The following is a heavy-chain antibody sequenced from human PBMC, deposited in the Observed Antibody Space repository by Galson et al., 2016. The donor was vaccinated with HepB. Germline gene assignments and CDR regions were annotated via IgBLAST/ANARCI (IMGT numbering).Heavy chain of an antibody. CDR2: TSYDGNNK. Sequence: SLRLSCAASGFTFSSYGMNWVRQAPGKGLEWVAITSYDGNNKYYVRSVKGRFTISRDNSKDTLYLQMNSLRAEDTGVYYCAKDRTKFDDFWSGRQRSYYYGMDVWGQGTTVTVSS. CDR1: GFTFSSYG. D-gene: IGHD3-3*01. CDR3: AKDRTKFDDFWSGRQRSYYYGMDV. J-gene: IGHJ6*02. V-gene: IGHV3-30*18.